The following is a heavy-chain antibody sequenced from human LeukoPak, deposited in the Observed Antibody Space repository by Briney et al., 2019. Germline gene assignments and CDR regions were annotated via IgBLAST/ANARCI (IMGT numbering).Heavy chain of an antibody. V-gene: IGHV1-69*13. J-gene: IGHJ4*02. D-gene: IGHD6-13*01. CDR2: IIPIFGTA. CDR3: AREKGGAAGTIYFDY. CDR1: GGTFSSYA. Sequence: SVKVSCKASGGTFSSYAISWVRQAPGQGLEWMGGIIPIFGTANYAQKFQGRVTITADESTSTAYMGLSSLRSEDTAVYYCAREKGGAAGTIYFDYWGQGTLVTVSS.